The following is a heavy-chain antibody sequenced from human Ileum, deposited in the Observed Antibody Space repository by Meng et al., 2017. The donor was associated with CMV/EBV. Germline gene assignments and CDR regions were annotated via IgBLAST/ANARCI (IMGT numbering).Heavy chain of an antibody. J-gene: IGHJ6*04. CDR2: INRDGSIT. V-gene: IGHV3-74*01. CDR3: ARASNDIWGPW. CDR1: GFTFTAFG. D-gene: IGHD3-16*01. Sequence: GESLKISCAASGFTFTAFGFHWVRQVPGKGLVWVSRINRDGSITNYADSVKGRFTVSRDNAKNTVYLHMDGLTVEDTAVYYCARASNDIWGPWWGEGTTVTVSS.